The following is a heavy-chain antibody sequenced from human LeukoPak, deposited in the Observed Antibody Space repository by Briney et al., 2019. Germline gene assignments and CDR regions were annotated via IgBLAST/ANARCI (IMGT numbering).Heavy chain of an antibody. J-gene: IGHJ6*02. CDR2: ISGSSNYI. V-gene: IGHV3-21*01. CDR1: GFTFSSYS. D-gene: IGHD1-26*01. Sequence: PGGSLRLSCAASGFTFSSYSMNWVRQAPGKGLEWVSFISGSSNYIYYADSVKGRFPISRDNAKNSLYLQVNSLRAEDTAVYYCARPLGYYFYYGMDVWGQGTTVTVSS. CDR3: ARPLGYYFYYGMDV.